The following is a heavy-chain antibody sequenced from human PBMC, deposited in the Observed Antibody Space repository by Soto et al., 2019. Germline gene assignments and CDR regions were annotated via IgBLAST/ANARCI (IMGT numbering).Heavy chain of an antibody. Sequence: SETLSLTCTVSGGSISSYYWSWIRQPPGKGLEWIGYIYYSGSTNYNPSLKSRVTISVDTSKNQFSLKLHSVTPEDTAVYYCARGSYTSTWSWGQGTLVTVS. V-gene: IGHV4-59*12. CDR2: IYYSGST. CDR1: GGSISSYY. J-gene: IGHJ5*02. D-gene: IGHD6-13*01. CDR3: ARGSYTSTWS.